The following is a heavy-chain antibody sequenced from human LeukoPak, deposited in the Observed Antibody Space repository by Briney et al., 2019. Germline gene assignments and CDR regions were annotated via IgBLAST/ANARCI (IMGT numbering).Heavy chain of an antibody. CDR2: LNPNSGGT. D-gene: IGHD2-2*01. Sequence: ASVKVSCKASGYTFTNYYMHWVRQAPGQGLEWMGWLNPNSGGTNYAQKFQGRITMARDTSITTAYMELSGLRSDATAVYYCACPMLTSDFDYWGQGTLVTVSS. V-gene: IGHV1-2*02. CDR1: GYTFTNYY. CDR3: ACPMLTSDFDY. J-gene: IGHJ4*02.